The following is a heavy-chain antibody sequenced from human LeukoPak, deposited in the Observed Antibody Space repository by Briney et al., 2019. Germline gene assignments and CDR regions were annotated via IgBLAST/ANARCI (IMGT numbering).Heavy chain of an antibody. CDR1: GFTFSSYA. V-gene: IGHV3-30*04. CDR2: ISYDGSNK. Sequence: PGGSLRLSRAASGFTFSSYAMHWVRQAPGKGLEWVAVISYDGSNKYYADSVKGRFTISRDNSKNTLYLQMNSLRAEDTAVYYCARDPFKDGYNYWFDYWGQGTLVTVSS. CDR3: ARDPFKDGYNYWFDY. D-gene: IGHD5-24*01. J-gene: IGHJ4*02.